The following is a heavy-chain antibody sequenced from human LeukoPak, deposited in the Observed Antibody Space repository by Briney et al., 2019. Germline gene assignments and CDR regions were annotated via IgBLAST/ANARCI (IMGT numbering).Heavy chain of an antibody. CDR2: ISGSGGST. J-gene: IGHJ4*02. CDR3: AKDGSYSSSWYDYDY. V-gene: IGHV3-23*01. D-gene: IGHD6-13*01. Sequence: GGSLRLSCAASGFTFSSYAMSWVRQAPGKGLEWVSAISGSGGSTYYADSVKGRFTISRDISKNTLYLQMNSLRAEDSAVYYCAKDGSYSSSWYDYDYWGQGTLVTVSS. CDR1: GFTFSSYA.